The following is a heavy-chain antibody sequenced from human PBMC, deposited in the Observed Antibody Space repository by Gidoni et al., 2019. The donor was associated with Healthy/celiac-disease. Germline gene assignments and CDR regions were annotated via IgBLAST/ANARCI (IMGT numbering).Heavy chain of an antibody. CDR3: AKDKVKTTVTYYGMDV. Sequence: EVQLLESGGGLVQPGGSLRLSCAASGFTFSSYAMSWVRQAPGKGLEWVSAISGSGGSTYYADSVKGRFTISRDNSKNTLYLQMNSLRAEDTAVYYCAKDKVKTTVTYYGMDVWGQGTTVTVSS. V-gene: IGHV3-23*01. D-gene: IGHD4-17*01. CDR1: GFTFSSYA. J-gene: IGHJ6*02. CDR2: ISGSGGST.